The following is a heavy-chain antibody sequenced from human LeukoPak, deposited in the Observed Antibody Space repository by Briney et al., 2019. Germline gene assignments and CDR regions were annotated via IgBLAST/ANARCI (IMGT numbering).Heavy chain of an antibody. J-gene: IGHJ4*02. Sequence: GGSLRLSCAASGFTFSSYAMHWVRQAPGKGLEWVAVISYDGSNKYYADSVKGRFTISRDNSKNTLYLQMNSLRAEDTAVYYCAREEYSGSYFDYWGQGTLVTVSS. CDR2: ISYDGSNK. D-gene: IGHD1-26*01. CDR3: AREEYSGSYFDY. V-gene: IGHV3-30-3*01. CDR1: GFTFSSYA.